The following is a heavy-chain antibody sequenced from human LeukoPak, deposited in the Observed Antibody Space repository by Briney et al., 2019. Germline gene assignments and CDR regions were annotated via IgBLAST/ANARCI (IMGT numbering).Heavy chain of an antibody. CDR1: GFTFSSHE. Sequence: GGSLRLSCAASGFTFSSHEMNWVRQAPGKGLEWVSYISSGGNTIYYADSVKGRFTISRDNAENSLYLQMNSLRAEDTAVYYCARWSTVTTSSDYWGQGTLVTVSS. CDR2: ISSGGNTI. D-gene: IGHD4-17*01. CDR3: ARWSTVTTSSDY. V-gene: IGHV3-48*03. J-gene: IGHJ4*02.